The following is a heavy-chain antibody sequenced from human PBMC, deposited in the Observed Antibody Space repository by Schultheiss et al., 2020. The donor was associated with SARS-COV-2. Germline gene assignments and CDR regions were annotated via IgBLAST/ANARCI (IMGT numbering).Heavy chain of an antibody. V-gene: IGHV1-2*06. Sequence: ASVKVSCKASGYTFTGYYMHWVRQAPGQGLEWVGRINANSGGTRYAQKFQGKVTITADKSTSTAYMELSSLRSEDTAVYYCARSGSGSYGGMDVWGQGTTVTVSS. CDR3: ARSGSGSYGGMDV. D-gene: IGHD3-10*01. CDR2: INANSGGT. CDR1: GYTFTGYY. J-gene: IGHJ6*02.